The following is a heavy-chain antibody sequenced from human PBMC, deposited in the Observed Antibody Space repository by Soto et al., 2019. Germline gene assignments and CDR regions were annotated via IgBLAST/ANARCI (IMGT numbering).Heavy chain of an antibody. Sequence: GGSLRLSCAASGFTFSSYAMSWVRQAPGKGLEWVSTISGSGGSTYYADSVKGRFTISRDNSRNTKGRFTISRDNSRNTLYLHINSLRAEDTAVYYCASTYCGGDCYPPPAEYFQHWGHGTLVTVSS. D-gene: IGHD2-21*02. CDR1: GFTFSSYA. J-gene: IGHJ1*01. V-gene: IGHV3-23*01. CDR2: ISGSGGST. CDR3: ASTYCGGDCYPPPAEYFQH.